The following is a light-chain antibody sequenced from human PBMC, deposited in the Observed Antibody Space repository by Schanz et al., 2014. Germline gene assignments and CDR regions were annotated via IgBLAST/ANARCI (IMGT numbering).Light chain of an antibody. CDR2: EVN. J-gene: IGLJ1*01. Sequence: QSALTQPPSASGSPGQSVTISCTGTSTDVGGFNYVSWYQHHPGKPPKLIIYEVNKRPPGVPDRFSGSKSGNTASLTVSGLQAEDEGDYYCSSYATSSNSPDIFGTGTKLTVL. CDR3: SSYATSSNSPDI. CDR1: STDVGGFNY. V-gene: IGLV2-8*01.